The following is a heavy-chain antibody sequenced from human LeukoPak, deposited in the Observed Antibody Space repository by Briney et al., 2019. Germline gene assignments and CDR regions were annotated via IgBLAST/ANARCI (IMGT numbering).Heavy chain of an antibody. CDR3: AKDPAGPLWFGESANHLFDY. CDR1: GFTFNSYA. Sequence: QPGGSLRLSCAASGFTFNSYAMSWVRQAPGKGLEWVSAISGSGGSTYYADSVKGRFTISRDNSKNTLYLQMNSLRAEDTAVYYCAKDPAGPLWFGESANHLFDYWGQGTLVTVSS. J-gene: IGHJ4*02. CDR2: ISGSGGST. V-gene: IGHV3-23*01. D-gene: IGHD3-10*01.